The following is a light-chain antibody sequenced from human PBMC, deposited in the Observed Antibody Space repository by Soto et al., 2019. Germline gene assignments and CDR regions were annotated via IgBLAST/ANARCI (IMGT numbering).Light chain of an antibody. CDR1: TSDVGGYNY. CDR2: EVS. V-gene: IGLV2-14*01. CDR3: SSYTSSSTRV. Sequence: QSVLTQPASVSGSPGQSITISCTGTTSDVGGYNYVSWYQQHPGKAPKLMIYEVSNRPSGVSNRFSGSKSGNTASLTISGLQAEDEAHYYCSSYTSSSTRVFGGGTKPTVL. J-gene: IGLJ2*01.